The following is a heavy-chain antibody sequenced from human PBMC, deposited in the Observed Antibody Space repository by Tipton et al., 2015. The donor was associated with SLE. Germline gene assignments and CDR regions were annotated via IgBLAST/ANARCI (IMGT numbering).Heavy chain of an antibody. CDR1: GITLSSHA. CDR3: ARDSFWSGYYYYYYYMDV. D-gene: IGHD3-3*01. V-gene: IGHV3-33*08. Sequence: SLRLSCAASGITLSSHAMHWVRQAQGKGLEWMSALWTDGSNKYYAKSVKGRFTISRDTSKNTLYLEMNSLIVEDTAMYYCARDSFWSGYYYYYYYMDVWGKGTTVTVSS. J-gene: IGHJ6*03. CDR2: LWTDGSNK.